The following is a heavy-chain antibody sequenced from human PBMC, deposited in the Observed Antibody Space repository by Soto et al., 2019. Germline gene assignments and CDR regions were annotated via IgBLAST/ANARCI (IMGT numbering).Heavy chain of an antibody. CDR3: ATPGGRDFNAFDV. Sequence: GESLKLSCKGSRYSFTDYWISWGRQMPGKGLEWMGIIFPIDSDTRYSPSSQGQVTISADNSISTAYLQWSSLKASDTAIYYCATPGGRDFNAFDVWGQGTMVTVSS. CDR2: IFPIDSDT. J-gene: IGHJ3*01. CDR1: RYSFTDYW. V-gene: IGHV5-51*01. D-gene: IGHD2-21*02.